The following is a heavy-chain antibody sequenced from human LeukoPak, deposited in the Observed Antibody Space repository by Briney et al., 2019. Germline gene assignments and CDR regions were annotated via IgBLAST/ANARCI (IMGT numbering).Heavy chain of an antibody. CDR2: IRYDGSNK. D-gene: IGHD5-18*01. J-gene: IGHJ4*02. CDR1: GFTFSSYG. V-gene: IGHV3-30*02. CDR3: AKERDTAMVTIDY. Sequence: GGSLRLSCAASGFTFSSYGMHWVRQAPGKGLEWVAFIRYDGSNKYYADTVKGRFTISRDNSKNTLYLQMNSLRAEDTAVYYCAKERDTAMVTIDYWGQGTLVTVSS.